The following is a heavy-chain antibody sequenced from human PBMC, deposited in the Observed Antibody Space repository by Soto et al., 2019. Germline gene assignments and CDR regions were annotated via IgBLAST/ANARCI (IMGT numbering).Heavy chain of an antibody. D-gene: IGHD3-22*01. CDR3: ARDDYYDSSGYYPLGY. CDR2: INAGNGNT. V-gene: IGHV1-3*01. J-gene: IGHJ4*02. CDR1: GYTFTSYA. Sequence: QVQLVQSGAEVKKPGASVKVSCKASGYTFTSYAMHWVRQAPGQRLEWMRWINAGNGNTKYSQKFQGRVTITRDTSASTAYMELSSLRSEDTAVYYCARDDYYDSSGYYPLGYWGQGTLVTVSS.